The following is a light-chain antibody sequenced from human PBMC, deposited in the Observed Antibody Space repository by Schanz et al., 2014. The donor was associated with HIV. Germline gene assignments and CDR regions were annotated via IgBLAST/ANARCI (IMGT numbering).Light chain of an antibody. J-gene: IGKJ1*01. Sequence: EIVLTQSPGSLSLSPGGRATLSCGASQRLSSSYLAWYQQKRDQPPRLVIYATSTRAAGIPDRFSGNGSETDFTLTISRLEPEDFAVYHCQQYGSSPPTFGQGTKVEIK. CDR2: ATS. V-gene: IGKV3-20*01. CDR3: QQYGSSPPT. CDR1: QRLSSSY.